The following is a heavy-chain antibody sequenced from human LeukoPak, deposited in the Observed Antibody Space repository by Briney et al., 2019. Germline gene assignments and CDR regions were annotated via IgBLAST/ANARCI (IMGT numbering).Heavy chain of an antibody. CDR3: ARDLHSGIAVAGGFDY. V-gene: IGHV1-69*04. CDR2: IIPILGIA. CDR1: GATFTSYT. D-gene: IGHD6-19*01. Sequence: SVKVSCKASGATFTSYTISWVRQAPGQRREWRGRIIPILGIAKYAQKSTGRVTITADKSTSTAYKELSSLRSEDTAVYYCARDLHSGIAVAGGFDYWGQGTLVTVSS. J-gene: IGHJ4*02.